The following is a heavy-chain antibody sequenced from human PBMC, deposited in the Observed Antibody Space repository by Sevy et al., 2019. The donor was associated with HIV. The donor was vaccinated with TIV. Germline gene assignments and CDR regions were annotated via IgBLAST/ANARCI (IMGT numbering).Heavy chain of an antibody. CDR2: ITNSGTTK. CDR3: VRDSPYTSDDHRYFGIDV. J-gene: IGHJ6*02. CDR1: GITFSDHY. V-gene: IGHV3-11*01. Sequence: GGSLRLSCAASGITFSDHYMSWIRQAPGKGLEWVAYITNSGTTKYDADSVKGRFTISRDNARNSLYLQMNSLTADDAAVYYCVRDSPYTSDDHRYFGIDVWGQGTTVTVSS. D-gene: IGHD3-22*01.